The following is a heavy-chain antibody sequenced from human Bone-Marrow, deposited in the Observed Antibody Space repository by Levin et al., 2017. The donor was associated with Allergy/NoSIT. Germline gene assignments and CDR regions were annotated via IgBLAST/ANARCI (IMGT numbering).Heavy chain of an antibody. CDR3: AKVSFYYGSGTYSPFDS. D-gene: IGHD3-10*01. CDR2: ISYDGTKK. V-gene: IGHV3-30*18. J-gene: IGHJ4*02. Sequence: GGSLRLSCVASGFTLSSHGMHWVRQAPGKGLEWVAFISYDGTKKYSADSVKGRFTISRDDSKNTLYLQMNSLRAEDTAVYYCAKVSFYYGSGTYSPFDSWGQGTLVTVSS. CDR1: GFTLSSHG.